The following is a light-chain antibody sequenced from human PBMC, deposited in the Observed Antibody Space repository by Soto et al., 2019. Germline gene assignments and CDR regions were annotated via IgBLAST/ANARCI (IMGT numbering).Light chain of an antibody. Sequence: DIQMTQSPSSLSASVGDRVTITCRASQNISSYLNWYQQRPGKAPKLLIYAASSLQSGVTSRFSGSGSGTDFTLTISSLQPEDFATYYCQQSYRTPLTFGGGAKVEIK. V-gene: IGKV1-39*01. CDR2: AAS. CDR1: QNISSY. CDR3: QQSYRTPLT. J-gene: IGKJ4*01.